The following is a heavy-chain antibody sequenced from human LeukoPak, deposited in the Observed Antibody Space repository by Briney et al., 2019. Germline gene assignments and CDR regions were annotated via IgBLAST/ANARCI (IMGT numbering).Heavy chain of an antibody. CDR1: GFTFSSYA. V-gene: IGHV3-23*01. CDR3: AKLTQNPPCFDY. Sequence: GGSLRLSCAASGFTFSSYAMSWVRQAPGKGLEWVSAISGSGGSTYYADSVKGRFTISRDNSKNTLYLQMNSLRAEDTAVYHCAKLTQNPPCFDYWGQGTLVTVSS. J-gene: IGHJ4*02. D-gene: IGHD1-14*01. CDR2: ISGSGGST.